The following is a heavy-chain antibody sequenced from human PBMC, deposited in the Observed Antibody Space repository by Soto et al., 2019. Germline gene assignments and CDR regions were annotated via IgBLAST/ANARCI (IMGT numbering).Heavy chain of an antibody. CDR2: IYYSGST. Sequence: PSETLSLTCTVSGGSISSGGYYWGWIRQPPGKGLEWIGSIYYSGSTYYNPSLKSRVTISVDTSKNQFSLKLSSVTAVDTAVYYCARPMVRGVRGAFDIWGQGTMVTVSS. J-gene: IGHJ3*02. CDR3: ARPMVRGVRGAFDI. D-gene: IGHD3-10*01. CDR1: GGSISSGGYY. V-gene: IGHV4-39*01.